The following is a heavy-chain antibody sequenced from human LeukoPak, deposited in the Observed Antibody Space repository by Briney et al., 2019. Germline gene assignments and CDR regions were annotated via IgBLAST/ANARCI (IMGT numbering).Heavy chain of an antibody. Sequence: SETLSLTCTVSGYSISSGYYWGWIRQPPGKGLGGLGSIYHSGSTYYNPSLKSRVTISVDTSKNQFSLKLSSVTAADTAIYYCARDVGYCTNGVCYRGVDYWGQGTLVTVSS. V-gene: IGHV4-38-2*02. D-gene: IGHD2-8*01. J-gene: IGHJ4*02. CDR3: ARDVGYCTNGVCYRGVDY. CDR1: GYSISSGYY. CDR2: IYHSGST.